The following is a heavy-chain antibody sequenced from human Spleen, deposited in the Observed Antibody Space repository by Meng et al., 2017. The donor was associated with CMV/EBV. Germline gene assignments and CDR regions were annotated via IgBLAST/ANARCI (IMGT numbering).Heavy chain of an antibody. CDR2: IYWDDDK. CDR3: AHRRGRRFLDGLLLPNWFDP. D-gene: IGHD3/OR15-3a*01. Sequence: TSGVGVGWIRQPPGKALEWLALIYWDDDKRYNPSLKRRLIITKDTSKNQVVLTMTNMDPVDTGTYYCAHRRGRRFLDGLLLPNWFDPWGQGTLVTVSS. CDR1: TSGVG. V-gene: IGHV2-5*02. J-gene: IGHJ5*02.